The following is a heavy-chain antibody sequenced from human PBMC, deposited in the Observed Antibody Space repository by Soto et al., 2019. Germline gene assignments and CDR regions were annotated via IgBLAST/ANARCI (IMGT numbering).Heavy chain of an antibody. CDR3: TTDSRTIMPEVRFDF. D-gene: IGHD3-16*01. Sequence: GGSLSLSCAASGVAFSNAWINWVRQPPGRGLEWVGRIKSQTDGGSGDYAAPVKGRFVVSRDDSKNIVYLQMNSPKIEDTAVYYCTTDSRTIMPEVRFDFWGHGTLVTVSS. J-gene: IGHJ4*01. CDR2: IKSQTDGGSG. CDR1: GVAFSNAW. V-gene: IGHV3-15*07.